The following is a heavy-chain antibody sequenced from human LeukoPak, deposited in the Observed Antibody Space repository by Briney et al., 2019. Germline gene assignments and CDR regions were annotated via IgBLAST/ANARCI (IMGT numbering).Heavy chain of an antibody. D-gene: IGHD3-3*01. Sequence: TSETLSLTCTVSGGSISSGDYYWSWIRQPPGKGLEWIVYIYYSGSTYYNPSLKSRVTISVDTSKNQFSLKLSSVTAADTAVYYCARDRYYDFWSGPRSHFDYWGQGTLVTVSS. CDR1: GGSISSGDYY. J-gene: IGHJ4*02. V-gene: IGHV4-30-4*08. CDR2: IYYSGST. CDR3: ARDRYYDFWSGPRSHFDY.